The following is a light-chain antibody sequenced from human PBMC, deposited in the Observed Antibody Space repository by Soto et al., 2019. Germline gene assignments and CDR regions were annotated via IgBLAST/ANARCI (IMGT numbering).Light chain of an antibody. J-gene: IGKJ4*01. CDR1: QSFSSTY. CDR3: QQRSNWLT. V-gene: IGKV3-11*01. CDR2: DAS. Sequence: EIVLTQSPATLSVSPGDRATLSCRASQSFSSTYLAWYQQKPGQAPRLLIYDASNRATGTPARFSGSGSGTDFTLTISSLEPEDFAVYYCQQRSNWLTFGGGTKVDI.